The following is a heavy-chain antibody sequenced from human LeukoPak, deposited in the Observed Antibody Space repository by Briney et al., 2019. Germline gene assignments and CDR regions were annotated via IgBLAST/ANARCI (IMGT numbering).Heavy chain of an antibody. Sequence: GGSLRLSCAASGFTFSSYAMSWVRQAPGKGLEWVSAISGSGGSSYYADSVKGRFTISRDNSKNTLYLQMNSLRAEDTAVYYCAKGGHYYYYYGMDVWGQGTTVTVSS. CDR2: ISGSGGSS. CDR3: AKGGHYYYYYGMDV. J-gene: IGHJ6*02. V-gene: IGHV3-23*01. CDR1: GFTFSSYA.